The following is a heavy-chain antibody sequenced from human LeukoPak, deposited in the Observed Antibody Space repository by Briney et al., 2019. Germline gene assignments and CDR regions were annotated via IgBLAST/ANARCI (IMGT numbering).Heavy chain of an antibody. CDR2: ISSSSTYI. CDR1: GFIFTTYS. J-gene: IGHJ4*02. CDR3: ASLHDIVVVPPATIDY. D-gene: IGHD2-2*01. Sequence: MAGGSLRLSCTASGFIFTTYSVNWVRQAPGKGLEWVSSISSSSTYISYADSVEGRFTISRDNAKNSLYLQMNSLRAEDTAVYYCASLHDIVVVPPATIDYWGQGTLVTVSS. V-gene: IGHV3-21*01.